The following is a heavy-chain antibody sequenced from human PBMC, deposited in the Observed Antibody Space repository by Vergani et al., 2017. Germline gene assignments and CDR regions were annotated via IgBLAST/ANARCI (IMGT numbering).Heavy chain of an antibody. D-gene: IGHD3-10*01. V-gene: IGHV3-23*01. CDR2: ISSGGGDI. Sequence: EVQLLESGGGLVQPGGSRILFCAGAGFTFDTYTMASVRQAPGEGLEWVATISSGGGDIFYADSVKGRFTISRDNSKNTLFLQMNSLKDEDTAVYYCTTAWGSYYLHGEYFQYWGRGILVVVSS. CDR3: TTAWGSYYLHGEYFQY. CDR1: GFTFDTYT. J-gene: IGHJ1*01.